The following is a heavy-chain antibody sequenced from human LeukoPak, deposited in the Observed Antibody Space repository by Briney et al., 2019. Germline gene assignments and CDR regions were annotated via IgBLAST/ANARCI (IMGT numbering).Heavy chain of an antibody. CDR3: ARHWDVAPLDM. CDR2: INPHNGNT. V-gene: IGHV1-18*01. D-gene: IGHD1-26*01. CDR1: GYSFSDYF. J-gene: IGHJ3*02. Sequence: GASVKVSCKASGYSFSDYFFSWVRQAPGQGLEWMGWINPHNGNTRYDQKVQGRITMTTDTSTRTAYMELRSLRSDDTAMYYCARHWDVAPLDMWGQGTMVIVSS.